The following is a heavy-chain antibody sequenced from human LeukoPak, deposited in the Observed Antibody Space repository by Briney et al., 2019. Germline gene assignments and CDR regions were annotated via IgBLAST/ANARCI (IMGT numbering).Heavy chain of an antibody. CDR2: IIPIFSKA. CDR1: GGTFSSYA. D-gene: IGHD3-22*01. V-gene: IGHV1-69*05. Sequence: SVKVSCKASGGTFSSYAISWVRQAPGQGLEWMGRIIPIFSKANYAQTFQGRVTITTDESTSPAYMERSSLRSEDTAVYYGAREDYYDSSGHYDAFDIWGQGTMVTVSS. J-gene: IGHJ3*02. CDR3: AREDYYDSSGHYDAFDI.